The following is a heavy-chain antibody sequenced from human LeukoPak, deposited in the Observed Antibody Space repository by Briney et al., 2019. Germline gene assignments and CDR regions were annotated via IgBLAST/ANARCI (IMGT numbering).Heavy chain of an antibody. V-gene: IGHV3-21*01. CDR2: ISSRSSHT. CDR3: ARDHVAEGVFDY. Sequence: PGGSLRLSCAASGFTLSSYSMTWVRQAPGKGLEWVSSISSRSSHTFYADSVRGRFTISTDNAKSSLSLQMNSLRAEDTAVYYCARDHVAEGVFDYWGQGTLVTVSS. D-gene: IGHD6-13*01. CDR1: GFTLSSYS. J-gene: IGHJ4*02.